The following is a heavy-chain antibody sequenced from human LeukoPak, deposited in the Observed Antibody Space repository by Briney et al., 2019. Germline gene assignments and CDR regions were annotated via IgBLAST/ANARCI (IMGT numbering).Heavy chain of an antibody. J-gene: IGHJ4*02. Sequence: ASVKVSCKASGYTFTSYVIHWVRQAPGQRLEWMGWINAGNGNTKYSQEFQGRVTITRDTSASTAYMELRSLRSDDMAVYYCARVVRYSGGPLTDLLPYYFDYWGQGTLVTVSS. CDR2: INAGNGNT. CDR3: ARVVRYSGGPLTDLLPYYFDY. V-gene: IGHV1-3*03. D-gene: IGHD6-19*01. CDR1: GYTFTSYV.